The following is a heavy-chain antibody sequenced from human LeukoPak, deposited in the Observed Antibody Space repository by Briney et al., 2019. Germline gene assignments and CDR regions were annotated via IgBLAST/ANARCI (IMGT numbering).Heavy chain of an antibody. CDR3: ARVVVAVTKWFDP. CDR1: GGSFSGYY. CDR2: INHSGST. J-gene: IGHJ5*02. D-gene: IGHD2-15*01. V-gene: IGHV4-34*01. Sequence: SETLSLTCAVYGGSFSGYYWSWIRQPPGKGLEWIGEINHSGSTNYNPSLKSRVTISVDTSKNQFSLKLSSVTAADTAVYYCARVVVAVTKWFDPWGQGTLVTVSS.